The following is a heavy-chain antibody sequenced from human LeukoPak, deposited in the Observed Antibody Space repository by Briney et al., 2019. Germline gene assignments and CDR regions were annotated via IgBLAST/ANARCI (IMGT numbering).Heavy chain of an antibody. V-gene: IGHV4-34*01. CDR3: ASQIAAAGTGVDY. CDR1: GGSFSGYY. J-gene: IGHJ4*02. CDR2: INHSGST. D-gene: IGHD6-13*01. Sequence: PSETLSLTCAVYGGSFSGYYWSWIRQPPGKGLEWIGEINHSGSTNYNPSLKSRVTISVDTSKNQFSLKLSSVTAADTAVYYCASQIAAAGTGVDYGAQGPLVPVS.